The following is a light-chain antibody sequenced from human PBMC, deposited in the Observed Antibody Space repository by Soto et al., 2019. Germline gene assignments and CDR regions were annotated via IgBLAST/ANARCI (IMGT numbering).Light chain of an antibody. CDR3: QQHNGYSERM. CDR2: GAS. V-gene: IGKV3-20*01. Sequence: EIVLTQSPGTLSLSPGERATLSCRASQSVSSIYLAWYQQRPGQAPRLLIYGASSRATGIPDRFSGSGSGTEFTLTISSLQPDDFATYYCQQHNGYSERMFGQGTRLEIK. CDR1: QSVSSIY. J-gene: IGKJ5*01.